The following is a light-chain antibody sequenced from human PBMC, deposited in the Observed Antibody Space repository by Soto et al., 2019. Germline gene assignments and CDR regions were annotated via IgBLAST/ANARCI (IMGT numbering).Light chain of an antibody. CDR3: SSDTSSNTWV. CDR2: EVS. Sequence: QSALTQPASVSGSPGQSITISCTGTSSDVGGYNYVSWYQQHPGKAPKLMIYEVSNRPSGFSNRFSGSKSGNTASLTISGLQAEDEADYYCSSDTSSNTWVFGGGTKLTVL. CDR1: SSDVGGYNY. J-gene: IGLJ3*02. V-gene: IGLV2-14*01.